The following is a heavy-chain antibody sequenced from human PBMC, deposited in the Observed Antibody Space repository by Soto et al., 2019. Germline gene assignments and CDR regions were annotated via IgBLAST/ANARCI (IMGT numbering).Heavy chain of an antibody. CDR3: TTLYNYDTKGAFDI. CDR2: ISGSGGST. V-gene: IGHV3-23*01. D-gene: IGHD1-1*01. CDR1: GFTFSSYA. J-gene: IGHJ3*02. Sequence: EVQLLESGGALVQPGGSLRLSCEASGFTFSSYAMSWVRQAPGKGLEWVSTISGSGGSTYYADSVKGRFTISRDNSKKKLYLQMNSLRAEDTAVYYCTTLYNYDTKGAFDIWGQGTMVTVSS.